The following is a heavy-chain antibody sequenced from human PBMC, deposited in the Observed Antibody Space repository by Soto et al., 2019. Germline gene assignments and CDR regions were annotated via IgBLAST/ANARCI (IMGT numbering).Heavy chain of an antibody. CDR2: IYSKADGGAT. CDR3: STGRYFDY. V-gene: IGHV3-15*07. CDR1: GFTFSNAW. J-gene: IGHJ4*02. Sequence: EVQLVESGGGFVKPGAPLRLSCAGTGFTFSNAWMNWVRQAPGKGLEWVGRIYSKADGGATDYTAPVKGRFTISRDDSKNTVNLQMNGLETEDTAVYYCSTGRYFDYWGQGTLVTVSP.